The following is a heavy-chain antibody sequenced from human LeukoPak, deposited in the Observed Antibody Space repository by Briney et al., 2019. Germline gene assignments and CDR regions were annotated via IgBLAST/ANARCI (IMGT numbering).Heavy chain of an antibody. V-gene: IGHV3-48*03. Sequence: GGSLRLSCAASGFTFSSYEMNWVRQAPGKGLEWVSYISSSGSTIYYAESVKGRFTISRDNAKNSLYLQMNRLRAEDTAVYYCARDRPMTTVTTTGTTYYYYYYMDVWGKGTPVTVSS. J-gene: IGHJ6*03. CDR1: GFTFSSYE. D-gene: IGHD4-17*01. CDR2: ISSSGSTI. CDR3: ARDRPMTTVTTTGTTYYYYYYMDV.